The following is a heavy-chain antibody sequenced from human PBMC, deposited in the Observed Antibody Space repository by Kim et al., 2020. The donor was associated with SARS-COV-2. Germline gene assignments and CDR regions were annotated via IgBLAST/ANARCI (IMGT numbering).Heavy chain of an antibody. V-gene: IGHV3-15*01. D-gene: IGHD3-9*01. Sequence: GGSLRLSCAASGFTFSNAWMSWVRQAPGKGLEWVGRIKSKTDGGTTDYAAPVKGRFTISRDDSKNTLYLQMNSLKTEDTAVYYCTTDILPVLTWEYFQHWGQGTLVTVSS. CDR2: IKSKTDGGTT. J-gene: IGHJ1*01. CDR3: TTDILPVLTWEYFQH. CDR1: GFTFSNAW.